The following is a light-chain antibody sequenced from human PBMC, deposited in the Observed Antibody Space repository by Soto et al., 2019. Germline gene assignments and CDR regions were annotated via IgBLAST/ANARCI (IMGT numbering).Light chain of an antibody. J-gene: IGKJ2*02. CDR1: RSVSSRY. Sequence: EIVLTQSPGTLSLSPGERATLSCRASRSVSSRYLAWYQQKPGQAPRLLIYGASSRATGIPDRFSGSGSGTEFTLTISSLQSEDFAFYYCQQYNNWPPWTFGQGTKLEI. CDR2: GAS. CDR3: QQYNNWPPWT. V-gene: IGKV3-20*01.